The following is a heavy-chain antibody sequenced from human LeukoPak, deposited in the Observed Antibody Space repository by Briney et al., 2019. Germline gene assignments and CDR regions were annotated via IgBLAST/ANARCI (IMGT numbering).Heavy chain of an antibody. CDR2: INHSGST. CDR1: GGSFSGYY. D-gene: IGHD4-23*01. V-gene: IGHV4-34*01. J-gene: IGHJ4*02. CDR3: ARSVVRSFDY. Sequence: PSETLSLTCAVYGGSFSGYYWSWIRQPPGKGLEWIGEINHSGSTNYNPSLKSRVTISVDTSQRQVSLNLTSVTSADTAMYFCARSVVRSFDYWGQGTLVTVSS.